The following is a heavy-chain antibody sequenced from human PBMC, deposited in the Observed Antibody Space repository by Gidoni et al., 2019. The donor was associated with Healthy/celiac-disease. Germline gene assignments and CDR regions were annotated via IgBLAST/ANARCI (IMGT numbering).Heavy chain of an antibody. CDR3: AKGKGVTSGTSDH. Sequence: EVQLLESGGGLVQPGGSLRLSCAASGFTFSNYAMYWVRQAPGKGLGWVSAISGSGDSTYYADSVKGRYTISRDSSKNTLYLQMNSLRAEDTAVYYCAKGKGVTSGTSDHWGQGTLVTVSS. V-gene: IGHV3-23*01. J-gene: IGHJ4*02. CDR2: ISGSGDST. CDR1: GFTFSNYA. D-gene: IGHD1-1*01.